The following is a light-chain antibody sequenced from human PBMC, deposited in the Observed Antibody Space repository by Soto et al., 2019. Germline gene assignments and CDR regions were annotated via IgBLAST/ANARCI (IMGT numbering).Light chain of an antibody. Sequence: QPASVSGSPGQSITISCTGTSSDVGGYNYVSWYQQHPGKAPKLMIYEVTNRPSGVSDRFSGSRSGNTASLTISGLQAEDESDYYCSSYTSSSTWVFGGGTKLTVL. CDR1: SSDVGGYNY. J-gene: IGLJ3*02. CDR3: SSYTSSSTWV. V-gene: IGLV2-14*01. CDR2: EVT.